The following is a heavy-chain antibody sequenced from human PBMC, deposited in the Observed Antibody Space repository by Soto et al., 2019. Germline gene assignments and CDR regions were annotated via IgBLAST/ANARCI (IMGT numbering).Heavy chain of an antibody. D-gene: IGHD3-22*01. J-gene: IGHJ4*02. V-gene: IGHV3-23*01. CDR2: ISGSGGST. CDR3: AARTYYYDSSGYPYGY. Sequence: GGSLRHSCAASGFTFSSYAMSWVRQAPGKGLEWVSAISGSGGSTYYADSVKGRFTISRDNSKNTLYLQMNSLRAEDTAVYYCAARTYYYDSSGYPYGYWGQGTLVTVSS. CDR1: GFTFSSYA.